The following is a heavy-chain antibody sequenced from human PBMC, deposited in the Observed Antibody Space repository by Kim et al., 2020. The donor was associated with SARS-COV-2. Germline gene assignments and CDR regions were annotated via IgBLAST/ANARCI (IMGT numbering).Heavy chain of an antibody. V-gene: IGHV4-61*02. CDR3: ARAGDYVATDGN. CDR1: GGSISSGSYY. CDR2: IYTSGTT. J-gene: IGHJ4*02. D-gene: IGHD4-17*01. Sequence: SETLSLTCTVSGGSISSGSYYWSWIRQPAGKGLEWIGRIYTSGTTNYNPSLKSRVTISVDTSKNQFSLKLSSVTAADTAVYYCARAGDYVATDGNWGQGTLVAVSS.